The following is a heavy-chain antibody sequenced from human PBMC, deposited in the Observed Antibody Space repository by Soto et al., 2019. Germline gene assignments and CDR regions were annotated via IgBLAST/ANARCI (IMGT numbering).Heavy chain of an antibody. V-gene: IGHV5-51*01. D-gene: IGHD2-15*01. CDR3: ARLLGYCSGGSCYQAAADY. Sequence: LGESLKISCKGSGYSFTSYWIGWVRQMPGKGLEWMGIIYPGDSDTRYSPSFQGQVTISADKSISTAYLQWSSLKASDTAMYYCARLLGYCSGGSCYQAAADYWGQGTLVTVSS. CDR2: IYPGDSDT. CDR1: GYSFTSYW. J-gene: IGHJ4*02.